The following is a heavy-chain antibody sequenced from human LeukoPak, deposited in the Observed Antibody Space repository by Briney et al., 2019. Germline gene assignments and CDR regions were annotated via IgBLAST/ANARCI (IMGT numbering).Heavy chain of an antibody. D-gene: IGHD1-26*01. CDR2: NNSSGGNI. CDR3: ARVKAGATISDFYYYYMDV. CDR1: GFTFSDNI. J-gene: IGHJ6*03. V-gene: IGHV3-64*01. Sequence: GGSLRLSCAASGFTFSDNIMRWGRQAPGKRLEFVSANNSSGGNIHYANSVKGRFTISRDNSKNSLYLQMGGLRTEDMAVYHCARVKAGATISDFYYYYMDVWGKGTTVTVSS.